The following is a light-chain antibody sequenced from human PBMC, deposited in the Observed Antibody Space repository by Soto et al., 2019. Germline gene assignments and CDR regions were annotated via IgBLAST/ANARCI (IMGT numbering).Light chain of an antibody. CDR1: QSISGW. J-gene: IGKJ4*01. Sequence: DIQMTQSPSTLSASVGDRVTITCRASQSISGWLAWYRQKPGKAPELLIYSASTLETGVPSRFSGSGSGTEFTLTVSSLQPDDFATYYCQQYESYPLTLGGGTKVDIK. CDR3: QQYESYPLT. CDR2: SAS. V-gene: IGKV1-5*03.